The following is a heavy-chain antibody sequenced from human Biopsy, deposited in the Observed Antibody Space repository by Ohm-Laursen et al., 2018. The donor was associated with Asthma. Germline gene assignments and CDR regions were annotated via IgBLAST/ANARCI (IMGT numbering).Heavy chain of an antibody. CDR1: GGTLNTYV. CDR3: ARKAGSCISRTCYSLDF. V-gene: IGHV1-69*01. CDR2: INSVFGTT. Sequence: GGTLNTYVIGWVRRSPGQGLEWMGGINSVFGTTTYPQKFQDRVTITADDSTSTVYMELSSLRSEDTAVYYCARKAGSCISRTCYSLDFWGQGTLVTVSS. D-gene: IGHD2-2*01. J-gene: IGHJ4*02.